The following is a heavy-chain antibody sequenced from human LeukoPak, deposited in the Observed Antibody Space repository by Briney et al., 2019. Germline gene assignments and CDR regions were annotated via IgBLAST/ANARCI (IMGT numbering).Heavy chain of an antibody. Sequence: SVKVSCKASGGTFSSYAISWVRQAPGQGLEWMGRIIPILGIANYAQKFQGRVTITADKSTSTAYMELSSLRSEDTAVYYCARGYSGYDLSPENYFDYWGQGTLVTVSS. CDR2: IIPILGIA. CDR3: ARGYSGYDLSPENYFDY. CDR1: GGTFSSYA. D-gene: IGHD5-12*01. V-gene: IGHV1-69*04. J-gene: IGHJ4*02.